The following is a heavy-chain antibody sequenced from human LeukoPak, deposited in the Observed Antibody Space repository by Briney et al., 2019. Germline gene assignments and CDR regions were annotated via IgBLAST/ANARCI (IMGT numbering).Heavy chain of an antibody. CDR2: IYYSGST. J-gene: IGHJ6*02. CDR1: GGSISSYY. Sequence: PSETLSLTCTVSGGSISSYYWSWIRQPPGKGLEWLGYIYYSGSTNYNPSLKSRVTISVDTSKNQFSLKLSSVTAADTAVYYCARWSYKDYYGSGSYYYGMDVWGQGTTVTVSS. D-gene: IGHD3-10*01. CDR3: ARWSYKDYYGSGSYYYGMDV. V-gene: IGHV4-59*01.